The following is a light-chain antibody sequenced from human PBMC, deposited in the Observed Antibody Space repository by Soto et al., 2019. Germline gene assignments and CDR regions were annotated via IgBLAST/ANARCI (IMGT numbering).Light chain of an antibody. CDR1: QSVSNN. V-gene: IGKV3-15*01. Sequence: EIVLTQSPGTLSLSPGERATLSGRASQSVSNNYLAWYQQKPGQATRLLIYGASTRANGIPARFSGSASGTEFTLTISSLQSEDFAFYYCQQYNNWHPWTFGQGTKVDIK. CDR2: GAS. J-gene: IGKJ1*01. CDR3: QQYNNWHPWT.